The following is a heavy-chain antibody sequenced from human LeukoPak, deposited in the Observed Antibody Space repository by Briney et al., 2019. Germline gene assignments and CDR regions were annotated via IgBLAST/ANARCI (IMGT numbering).Heavy chain of an antibody. J-gene: IGHJ6*03. Sequence: AGGSLRLSCAASGFTFSSYAMSWVRQAPGKGLEWVSAISGSGGSTYYADSVKGRFTISRDNSKNTLYLQMNSLRDEDTAVYYCARRVVTMVQGVIIPRYYYYYMDVWGKGTTVTVSS. D-gene: IGHD3-10*01. V-gene: IGHV3-23*01. CDR1: GFTFSSYA. CDR2: ISGSGGST. CDR3: ARRVVTMVQGVIIPRYYYYYMDV.